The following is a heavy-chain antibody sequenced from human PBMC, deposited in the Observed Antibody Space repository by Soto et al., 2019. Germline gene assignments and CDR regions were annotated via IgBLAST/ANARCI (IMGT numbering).Heavy chain of an antibody. CDR2: IYYSGST. D-gene: IGHD4-17*01. CDR3: ANSYGDYVSY. V-gene: IGHV4-59*04. J-gene: IGHJ4*02. Sequence: SETLSLTCTVSGGFISSYYWSWIRQPPGKGLEWIGYIYYSGSTYYNPSLKSRVTISVDTSKNQFSLKLSSVTAADTAVYYCANSYGDYVSYWGQGTLVTVSS. CDR1: GGFISSYY.